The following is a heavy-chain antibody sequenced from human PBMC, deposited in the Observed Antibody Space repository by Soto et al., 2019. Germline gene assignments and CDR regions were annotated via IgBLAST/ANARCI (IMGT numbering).Heavy chain of an antibody. J-gene: IGHJ3*02. V-gene: IGHV4-61*01. CDR2: FYYSGST. Sequence: PSETLSLTCTVSGGSVSRGSYHWRWIWQLPGNGLEWIGYFYYSGSTNYNPSLMSRVIISVVTSKNQFSLKLSSVTAVDTAVYYCARGGSSGWYFRYAFDIWGQGTMVT. CDR1: GGSVSRGSYH. D-gene: IGHD6-19*01. CDR3: ARGGSSGWYFRYAFDI.